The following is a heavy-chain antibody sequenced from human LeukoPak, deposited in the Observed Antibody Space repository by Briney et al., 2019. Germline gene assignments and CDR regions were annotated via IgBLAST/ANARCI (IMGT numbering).Heavy chain of an antibody. J-gene: IGHJ5*02. CDR2: IYTSGST. Sequence: KSSETLSLTCTVSGGSISSYYWSWIRQPPGKGLEWIGYIYTSGSTNYNPSLKSRVTMSVDTSKNQFSLRLSSVTAADTAVYYCARHVGYGEYVALWFDPWGQGTLVTVSS. D-gene: IGHD4-17*01. CDR1: GGSISSYY. CDR3: ARHVGYGEYVALWFDP. V-gene: IGHV4-4*09.